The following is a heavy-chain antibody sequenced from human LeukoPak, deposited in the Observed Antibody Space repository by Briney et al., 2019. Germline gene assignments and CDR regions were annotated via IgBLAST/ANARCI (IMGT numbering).Heavy chain of an antibody. D-gene: IGHD3-16*01. CDR2: ISGSGGST. CDR1: GFTFSNAW. Sequence: GGSLRLSCAASGFTFSNAWMSWVRQAPGKGLEWVSAISGSGGSTYYADSVKGRFTISRDNSKNTLYLQMNSLRAEDTAVYYCAKMGQGGYYFDYWGQGTLVTVSS. J-gene: IGHJ4*02. CDR3: AKMGQGGYYFDY. V-gene: IGHV3-23*01.